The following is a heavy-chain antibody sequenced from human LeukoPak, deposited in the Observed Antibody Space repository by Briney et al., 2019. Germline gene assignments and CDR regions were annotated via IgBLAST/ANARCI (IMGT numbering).Heavy chain of an antibody. V-gene: IGHV1-69*04. CDR2: IIPILGIA. J-gene: IGHJ4*02. CDR1: GGTFSSYA. D-gene: IGHD3-3*01. Sequence: SVKVSCKASGGTFSSYAISWVRQAPGQGLEWMGRIIPILGIANYAQKFQGRVTITADKSTSTAYMELRSLRSDDTAVYYCARGHYDFYVLYYWGQGTLVTVSS. CDR3: ARGHYDFYVLYY.